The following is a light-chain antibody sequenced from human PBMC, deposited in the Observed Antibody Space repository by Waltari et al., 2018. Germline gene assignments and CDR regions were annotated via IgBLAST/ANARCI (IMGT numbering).Light chain of an antibody. CDR1: RSDVGSYSY. V-gene: IGLV2-14*01. CDR3: SSYTTTTTLV. CDR2: EVT. J-gene: IGLJ1*01. Sequence: QSAPTQPASVSVSPGQSIPISCTGTRSDVGSYSYVSWYRQYPGKAPELLIYEVTHRPSGVSDRFSGSRSGSTASLTISGLQTEDEADYFCSSYTTTTTLVFGTGTKVIVL.